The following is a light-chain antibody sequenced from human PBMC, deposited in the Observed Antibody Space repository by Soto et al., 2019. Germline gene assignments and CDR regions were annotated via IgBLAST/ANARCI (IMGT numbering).Light chain of an antibody. CDR1: QSIGTN. J-gene: IGKJ1*01. CDR3: QQYSKWTRT. Sequence: DIVLTQSRPTLSVSPGEGVTLSCRASQSIGTNLAWYQHQPGQAPRVLINSASTRAPGIPARFSGSGAGTEFSLTISSLQSEDFAIYYCQQYSKWTRTFGQGTRVDI. CDR2: SAS. V-gene: IGKV3-15*01.